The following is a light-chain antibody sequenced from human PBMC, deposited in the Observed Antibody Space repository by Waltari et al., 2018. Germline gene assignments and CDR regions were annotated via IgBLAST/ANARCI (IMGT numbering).Light chain of an antibody. CDR2: GAS. Sequence: EIVMTQSPATLSVSPGERDTISCRASQSVSSNLAWYHQKPGQAPRLLIYGASTRATGIPARFSGSGSGTEFTLTISSMQSEDFAVYYCQQYNNWPPERLTFGGGTKVEIK. V-gene: IGKV3-15*01. CDR1: QSVSSN. J-gene: IGKJ4*01. CDR3: QQYNNWPPERLT.